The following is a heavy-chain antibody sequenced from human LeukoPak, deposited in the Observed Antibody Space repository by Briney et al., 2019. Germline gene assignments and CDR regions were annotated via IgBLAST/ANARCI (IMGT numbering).Heavy chain of an antibody. J-gene: IGHJ4*02. Sequence: GASVKVSCKASGYTFTSYGISWVRQAPGQGLEWMGWINPNSGGTNYAQKFQGRVTMTRDTSISTAYMELSRLRSDDTAVYYCARDSQLEWLLDYWGQGTLVTVSS. D-gene: IGHD3-3*01. CDR3: ARDSQLEWLLDY. CDR2: INPNSGGT. CDR1: GYTFTSYG. V-gene: IGHV1-2*02.